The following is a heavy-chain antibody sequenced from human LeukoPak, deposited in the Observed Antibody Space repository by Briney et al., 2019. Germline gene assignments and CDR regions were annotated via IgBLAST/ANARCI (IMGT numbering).Heavy chain of an antibody. Sequence: ASVKVSCKASGYLFAAYFIHWVRQAPGQGLEWMGRINPNGGDTNYAQKFQGRVTMTGDKSISTAYMELSSLRSDDTAMYYCARVGLTSSWSNFDYWGQGTLVTVSS. CDR1: GYLFAAYF. V-gene: IGHV1-2*06. D-gene: IGHD6-13*01. CDR3: ARVGLTSSWSNFDY. J-gene: IGHJ4*02. CDR2: INPNGGDT.